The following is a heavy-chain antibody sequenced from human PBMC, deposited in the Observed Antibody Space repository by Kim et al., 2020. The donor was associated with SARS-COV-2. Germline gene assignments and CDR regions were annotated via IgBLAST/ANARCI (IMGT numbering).Heavy chain of an antibody. Sequence: TYYLDSVKGRFAISRDNSKNTLYLQMNSLRTEDAAVYYCFRGGVDFWGQGTLVTVSS. V-gene: IGHV3-74*01. CDR2: T. D-gene: IGHD3-10*01. CDR3: FRGGVDF. J-gene: IGHJ4*02.